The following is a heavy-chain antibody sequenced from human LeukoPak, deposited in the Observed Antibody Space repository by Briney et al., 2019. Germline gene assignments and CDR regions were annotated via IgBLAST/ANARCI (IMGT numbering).Heavy chain of an antibody. Sequence: PGGSLRLSCAASGFTFSSYAMSWVRQAPGKGLEWVSAISGSGGSTYYADSVKARFTISRDNSKNTLYLQMNSLRAEDTAVYYCAKSPAYDFWSGYYTGAFDIWGQGTMVTVSS. CDR1: GFTFSSYA. CDR3: AKSPAYDFWSGYYTGAFDI. CDR2: ISGSGGST. V-gene: IGHV3-23*01. J-gene: IGHJ3*02. D-gene: IGHD3-3*01.